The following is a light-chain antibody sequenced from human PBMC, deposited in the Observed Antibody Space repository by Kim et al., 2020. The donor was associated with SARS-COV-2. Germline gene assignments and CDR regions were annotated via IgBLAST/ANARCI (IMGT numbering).Light chain of an antibody. Sequence: QSALTQPASVSESPGQSITISCTGTSSDVGGHKYVSWYQHHHGKAPKLIIYEVTKRPSGVSNRFSGSKSGNTASLTISGLQAEDEANYYCCAYAGRSDLVFGGGTQLTVL. CDR3: CAYAGRSDLV. CDR2: EVT. CDR1: SSDVGGHKY. V-gene: IGLV2-23*02. J-gene: IGLJ3*02.